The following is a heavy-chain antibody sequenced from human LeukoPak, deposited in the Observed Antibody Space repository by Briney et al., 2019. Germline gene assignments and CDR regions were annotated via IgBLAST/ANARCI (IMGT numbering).Heavy chain of an antibody. CDR2: IYCSGTT. V-gene: IGHV4-30-4*01. J-gene: IGHJ4*02. CDR3: ARILSGSYHGDY. Sequence: SQTLSLTCTVSGGSISSGDYYWSWIRQPPGKGLEWIGYIYCSGTTYYNPSLKSRITISVDTSKNQFSLKLSSVTAADTAVYYCARILSGSYHGDYWGQGTLVTVSS. D-gene: IGHD1-26*01. CDR1: GGSISSGDYY.